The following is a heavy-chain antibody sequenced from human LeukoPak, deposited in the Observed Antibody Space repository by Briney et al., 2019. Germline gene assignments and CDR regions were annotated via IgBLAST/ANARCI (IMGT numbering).Heavy chain of an antibody. V-gene: IGHV1-46*01. CDR1: GYTFTNYY. CDR3: ARGYNSGFDY. J-gene: IGHJ4*02. Sequence: ASVKVSCKASGYTFTNYYMHWVRQAPEQGLEWMGVIIPSGGRTGYAQKVQGRVTMTRDTSTATVYMELSSLRSEDTAVYYCARGYNSGFDYWGQGTLVTVSS. CDR2: IIPSGGRT. D-gene: IGHD6-19*01.